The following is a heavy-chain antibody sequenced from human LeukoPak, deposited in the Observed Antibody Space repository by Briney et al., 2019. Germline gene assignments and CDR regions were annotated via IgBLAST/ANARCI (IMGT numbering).Heavy chain of an antibody. CDR1: GFTFSSYG. J-gene: IGHJ4*02. D-gene: IGHD6-19*01. Sequence: PGGSLRLSCAASGFTFSSYGMHWVRQAPGKGLEWVAFIRYDGSNKYYADSVKGRFTISRDNSKNTLYLQMNSLRAEDTAVYYCAKTDSSGWYRADYWGQGTLVTVSS. CDR3: AKTDSSGWYRADY. V-gene: IGHV3-30*02. CDR2: IRYDGSNK.